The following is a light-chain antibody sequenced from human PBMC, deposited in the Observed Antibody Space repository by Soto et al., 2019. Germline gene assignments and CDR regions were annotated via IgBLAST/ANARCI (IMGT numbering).Light chain of an antibody. CDR1: STDVGGYNY. CDR3: SSYTSSSPPV. CDR2: EVS. J-gene: IGLJ3*02. Sequence: QSALTQPPSAAGSPGQSVTISCTGTSTDVGGYNYVSWYQQYPGKAPQLMIYEVSNRPSGVSNRFSGSKSGNTASLTISGLQAEDEADYYCSSYTSSSPPVFGGGTKLTVL. V-gene: IGLV2-14*01.